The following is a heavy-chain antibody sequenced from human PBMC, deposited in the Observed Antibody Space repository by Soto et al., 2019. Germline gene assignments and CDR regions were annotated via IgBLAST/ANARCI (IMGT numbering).Heavy chain of an antibody. Sequence: SVKVSCKASGGTFSSYAISWVRQAPGQGLEWMGGIIPIFGTANYAQKFQGRVTITADESTSTAYMELSSLRSEDTAVYYCARVEDSSGWQNYGMDVWGQGTTVTVSS. D-gene: IGHD3-22*01. CDR2: IIPIFGTA. J-gene: IGHJ6*02. CDR1: GGTFSSYA. CDR3: ARVEDSSGWQNYGMDV. V-gene: IGHV1-69*13.